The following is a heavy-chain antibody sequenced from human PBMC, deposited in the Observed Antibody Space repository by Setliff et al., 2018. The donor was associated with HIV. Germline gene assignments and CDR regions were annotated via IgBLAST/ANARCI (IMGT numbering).Heavy chain of an antibody. D-gene: IGHD4-17*01. CDR3: ARSALYGDNSRIFWYFDV. CDR1: GDSIGITNYY. CDR2: IYQSGRT. J-gene: IGHJ2*01. V-gene: IGHV4-39*07. Sequence: PSETLSLTCIASGDSIGITNYYWGWIRQPPGRGLEWVGSIYQSGRTFYNPSLSGRVTVSIATSKNQFSLKLTSVTAADTAVYYCARSALYGDNSRIFWYFDVWGRGTLVTVSS.